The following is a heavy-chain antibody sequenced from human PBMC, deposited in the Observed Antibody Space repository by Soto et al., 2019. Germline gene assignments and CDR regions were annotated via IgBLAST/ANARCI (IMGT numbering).Heavy chain of an antibody. Sequence: PGGSLRLSCAASGFTFSDYYMSWIRQAPGKGLEWVSYISSSSGYTNYADSVKDRFTISRDNAKNSLYLQMNSLRAEDTAVYYCAKEYGRLDYWGQGTLVTVSS. CDR2: ISSSSGYT. CDR1: GFTFSDYY. J-gene: IGHJ4*02. D-gene: IGHD4-17*01. CDR3: AKEYGRLDY. V-gene: IGHV3-11*06.